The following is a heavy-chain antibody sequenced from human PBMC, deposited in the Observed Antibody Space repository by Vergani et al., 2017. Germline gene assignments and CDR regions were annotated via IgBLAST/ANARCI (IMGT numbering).Heavy chain of an antibody. J-gene: IGHJ6*02. Sequence: QVQLVQSGAEVKKPGSSVKVSCKASGGTFSSYAISWVRQAPGQGLEWMGRIIPIFGTANYEQKFQGRVTITADESTSTAYMELSSLRSEDTAVYYCARDRGYCSGGSCYSGYYYYYGMDVWGQGTTVTVSS. CDR2: IIPIFGTA. CDR1: GGTFSSYA. D-gene: IGHD2-15*01. V-gene: IGHV1-69*13. CDR3: ARDRGYCSGGSCYSGYYYYYGMDV.